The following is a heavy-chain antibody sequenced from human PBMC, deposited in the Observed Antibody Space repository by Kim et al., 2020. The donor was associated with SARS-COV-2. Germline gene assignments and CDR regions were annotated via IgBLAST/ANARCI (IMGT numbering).Heavy chain of an antibody. CDR1: GFPFTGYS. J-gene: IGHJ4*02. V-gene: IGHV3-23*01. D-gene: IGHD2-21*01. CDR2: IIGSGGTT. Sequence: GGSLRLSCEASGFPFTGYSMNWVRQAPGKGLEWVSAIIGSGGTTYYADSVRGRFTISRDNSKTTLYLHMNSLRADDTAIYYCAKGFGGDRAYWGQGTLVTVSS. CDR3: AKGFGGDRAY.